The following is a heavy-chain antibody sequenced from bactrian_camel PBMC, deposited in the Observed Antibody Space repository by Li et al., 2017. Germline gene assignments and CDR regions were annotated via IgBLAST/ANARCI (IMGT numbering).Heavy chain of an antibody. V-gene: IGHV3S1*01. Sequence: QVQLVESGGGSVQTGGSLKLSCSASESRDAYSTYYMAWFRQAPGKEREGVARIATGSGNTYYADSVKSRFTISQDNAKNTVYLQMNSLKTEDTAVYYCAGGPENLWEYGYWGQGTQVTVS. J-gene: IGHJ4*01. CDR3: AGGPENLWEYGY. CDR2: IATGSGNT. CDR1: ESRDAYSTYY.